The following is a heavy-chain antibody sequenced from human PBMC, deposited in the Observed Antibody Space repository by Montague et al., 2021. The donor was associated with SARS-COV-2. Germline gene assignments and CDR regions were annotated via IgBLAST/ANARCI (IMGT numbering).Heavy chain of an antibody. CDR3: ARHGPFVVVTAIHDTFDI. J-gene: IGHJ3*02. Sequence: SETLSLTCSVSGGSISSSSYFWGWIRQPPGKGLEWIGSIYYSGGTYSNSSLKSRVTISVDTSKNQFSLKLSSVTAADTAVYYCARHGPFVVVTAIHDTFDIWGQGTMVTVSS. CDR1: GGSISSSSYF. D-gene: IGHD2-21*02. CDR2: IYYSGGT. V-gene: IGHV4-39*01.